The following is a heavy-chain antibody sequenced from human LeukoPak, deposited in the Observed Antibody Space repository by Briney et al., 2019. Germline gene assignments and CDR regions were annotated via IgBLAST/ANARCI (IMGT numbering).Heavy chain of an antibody. Sequence: GGSLRLSCAASGFTFSSYWMSWVRQAPGKGLEWAANIKQDGSEKYYVDSVKGRFTISRDNAKNSLYLQMNSLRAEDTAVYYCARDGFYDYVWGSYRYTFDYWGQGTLVTVSS. J-gene: IGHJ4*02. D-gene: IGHD3-16*02. CDR2: IKQDGSEK. CDR1: GFTFSSYW. CDR3: ARDGFYDYVWGSYRYTFDY. V-gene: IGHV3-7*01.